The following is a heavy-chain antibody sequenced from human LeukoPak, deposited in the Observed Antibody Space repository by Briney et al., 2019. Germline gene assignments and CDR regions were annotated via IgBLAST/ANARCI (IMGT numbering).Heavy chain of an antibody. CDR3: VRDLAGAGDLDA. D-gene: IGHD6-13*01. J-gene: IGHJ5*02. CDR1: GFTFSSYA. CDR2: ISSSGSFI. V-gene: IGHV3-21*01. Sequence: PGGSLRLSCAASGFTFSSYAMSWVRQAPGKGLEWVSCISSSGSFIYYADSVKGRFTTSRDNAKNSLYLQMNSLRAEDTAVYYCVRDLAGAGDLDAWGQGTLVTVSS.